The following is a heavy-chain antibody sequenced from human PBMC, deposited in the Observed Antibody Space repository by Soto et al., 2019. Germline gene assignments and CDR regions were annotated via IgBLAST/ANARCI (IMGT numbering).Heavy chain of an antibody. J-gene: IGHJ4*02. CDR1: GFTFSTFA. CDR2: VGDDGFRT. Sequence: PGGSLRLSCVASGFTFSTFAMTWVRQTPGKGLEWVATVGDDGFRTNVADSVKGRFIISRDNSKDTLSLEMSSLRVEDTGIYYCAPKFRSYFDHRGQGVRVTLSS. CDR3: APKFRSYFDH. V-gene: IGHV3-23*01.